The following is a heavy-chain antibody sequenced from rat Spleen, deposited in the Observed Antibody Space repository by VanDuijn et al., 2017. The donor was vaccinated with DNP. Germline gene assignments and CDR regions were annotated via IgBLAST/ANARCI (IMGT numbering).Heavy chain of an antibody. V-gene: IGHV3-1*01. Sequence: EVQLQESGPGLVKPSQSLSLTCSVTGYSITSHYWGWIRKFPGNKMEWMGYISYSGSTGYNPSLKSRISITRNTSKNQFFLRLNSVTTEDTATYYCARGLNYGGYNYYWYFDFWGPGTMATVSS. CDR3: ARGLNYGGYNYYWYFDF. CDR1: GYSITSHY. D-gene: IGHD1-11*01. J-gene: IGHJ1*01. CDR2: ISYSGST.